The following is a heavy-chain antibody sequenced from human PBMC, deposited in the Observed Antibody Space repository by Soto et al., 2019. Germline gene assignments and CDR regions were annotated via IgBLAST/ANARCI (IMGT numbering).Heavy chain of an antibody. CDR3: AKDKNRVGFIDVVVTANYGMDV. Sequence: PGGSLRLSCAASGFTFSSYSIHWVRQAPGRGLEWVSAITRNSDIYYADSVKGRFTISRDNAKNSVSLQMDSLRAGDTAVYYCAKDKNRVGFIDVVVTANYGMDVWGQGTTVTVSS. D-gene: IGHD2-21*02. V-gene: IGHV3-21*01. CDR1: GFTFSSYS. J-gene: IGHJ6*02. CDR2: ITRNSDI.